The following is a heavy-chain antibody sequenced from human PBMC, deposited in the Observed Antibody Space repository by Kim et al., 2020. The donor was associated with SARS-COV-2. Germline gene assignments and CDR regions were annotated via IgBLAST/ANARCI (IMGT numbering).Heavy chain of an antibody. CDR1: GGPISSSSYY. J-gene: IGHJ4*02. V-gene: IGHV4-39*01. CDR2: IYYSGST. D-gene: IGHD3-10*01. Sequence: SETLSLTCTVSGGPISSSSYYWGWIRQPPGKGLEWIGSIYYSGSTYYNPSLKSRVTISVDTSKNQFSLKLSSVTAADTAVYYCARGRMSYWDYWGQGTLVTVSS. CDR3: ARGRMSYWDY.